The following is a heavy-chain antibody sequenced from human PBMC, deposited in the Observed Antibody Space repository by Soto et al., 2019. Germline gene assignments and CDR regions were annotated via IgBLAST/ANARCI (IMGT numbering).Heavy chain of an antibody. CDR2: ISAYNGNT. CDR1: GYTFTSYG. CDR3: ARDVPTVTTGGPDY. J-gene: IGHJ4*02. V-gene: IGHV1-18*01. Sequence: QVQLVQSGVEVEKPGASVKVSCKASGYTFTSYGVSWVRQAPGQGLEWMGWISAYNGNTNYAQKFQGRVTMTTGTSTSTAYMELRSLRSDDTAVYYCARDVPTVTTGGPDYWGQGTLVTVSS. D-gene: IGHD4-17*01.